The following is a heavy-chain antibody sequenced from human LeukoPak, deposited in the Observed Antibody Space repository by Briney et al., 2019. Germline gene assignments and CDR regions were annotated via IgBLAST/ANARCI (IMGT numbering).Heavy chain of an antibody. V-gene: IGHV4-4*02. CDR3: ARGIGATIIPFDY. D-gene: IGHD5-12*01. J-gene: IGHJ4*02. CDR1: GGSISSSTW. Sequence: SETLSLTCAVSGGSISSSTWWSWVRQPPGKGLEWIGEIYHSGSTNYNPSLKSRVTISVDTSKNQFSLKLSSVTAADTAVYYCARGIGATIIPFDYWGQGTLVTVSS. CDR2: IYHSGST.